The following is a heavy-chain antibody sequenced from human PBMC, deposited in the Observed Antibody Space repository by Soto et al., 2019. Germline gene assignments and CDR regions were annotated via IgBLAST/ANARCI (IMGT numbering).Heavy chain of an antibody. Sequence: QVQLQESGPGLVKPSQTLSLTCTVSGGSISSGDYYWSWIRQPPGKGLEWIGYIYYSGSTYYNPSLKSRGTISVDTSKNHFSLKLSSVTAADTAVYYCARRDYGDYVVGWYFDLWGRGTLVTVSS. CDR3: ARRDYGDYVVGWYFDL. J-gene: IGHJ2*01. V-gene: IGHV4-30-4*01. CDR2: IYYSGST. D-gene: IGHD4-17*01. CDR1: GGSISSGDYY.